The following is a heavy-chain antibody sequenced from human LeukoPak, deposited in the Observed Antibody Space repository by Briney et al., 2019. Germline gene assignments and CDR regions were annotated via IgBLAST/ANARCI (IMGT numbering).Heavy chain of an antibody. V-gene: IGHV4-30-4*07. CDR2: IYYSGST. J-gene: IGHJ6*03. CDR1: GGSISSGGYS. CDR3: ARVTMGLRYFDWLGYYYYYMDV. Sequence: SETLSLTCAVSGGSISSGGYSWSWIRQPPGKGLEWIGYIYYSGSTYYNPSLKSRVTISVDTSKNQFSLKLSSVTAADTAVYYCARVTMGLRYFDWLGYYYYYMDVWGKGTTVTVSS. D-gene: IGHD3-9*01.